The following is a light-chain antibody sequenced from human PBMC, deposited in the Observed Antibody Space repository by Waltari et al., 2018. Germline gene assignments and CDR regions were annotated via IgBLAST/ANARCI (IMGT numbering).Light chain of an antibody. J-gene: IGKJ1*01. V-gene: IGKV4-1*01. CDR2: WAS. Sequence: DIVMTQSPDSLAVSLGERATIDCKSSQGGFYRSDNKNYLAWYQHKPGQPPKLLFYWASTRESGVPDRFSASGSGTDFTLTINNLQAEDVAVYYCQQYYRSRTFGQGTKVEIK. CDR1: QGGFYRSDNKNY. CDR3: QQYYRSRT.